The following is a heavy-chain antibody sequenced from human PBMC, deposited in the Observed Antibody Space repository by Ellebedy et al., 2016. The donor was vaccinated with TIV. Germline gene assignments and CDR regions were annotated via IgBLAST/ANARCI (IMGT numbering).Heavy chain of an antibody. CDR3: ARGASRYGDASSDAFDI. Sequence: GGSLRLSCAASGFTFSSYDMHWVRQATGKGLEWVSAIGTAGDTYYPGSVKGRFTISRENAKNSLYLQMNSLRAGDTAVYYCARGASRYGDASSDAFDIWGQGTMVTVSS. V-gene: IGHV3-13*01. D-gene: IGHD4-17*01. CDR1: GFTFSSYD. J-gene: IGHJ3*02. CDR2: IGTAGDT.